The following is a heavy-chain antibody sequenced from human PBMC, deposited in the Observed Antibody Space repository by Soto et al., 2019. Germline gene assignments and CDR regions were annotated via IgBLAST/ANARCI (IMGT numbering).Heavy chain of an antibody. J-gene: IGHJ4*02. CDR1: GFIVSHNY. D-gene: IGHD1-20*01. V-gene: IGHV3-53*01. CDR2: IYSSGTT. Sequence: EVQLVESGGGLIQPGGSLRLSCTPSGFIVSHNYMSWVRQAPGTGLEWVSVIYSSGTTYYADSVKGRFTISRDDSKNTLYLQMNSLRAEDTAVYYCARGITGTTCDYWGQGPLVTVSS. CDR3: ARGITGTTCDY.